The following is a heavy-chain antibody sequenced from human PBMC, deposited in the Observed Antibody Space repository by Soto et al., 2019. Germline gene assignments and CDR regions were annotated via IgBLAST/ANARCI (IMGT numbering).Heavy chain of an antibody. D-gene: IGHD1-26*01. V-gene: IGHV3-30*18. CDR3: AKGGHLLLVGPTNHWFDP. CDR1: GFTFSSYG. CDR2: TSYDGSNT. J-gene: IGHJ5*02. Sequence: QVRLVESGGGVVQPGTSLRLSCAASGFTFSSYGMHWVRQAPGKGLEWVATTSYDGSNTYYADSVKGRFTISRDNSKNPXXLQMNSLRTEDTAMYYCAKGGHLLLVGPTNHWFDPWGQGTLVTVSS.